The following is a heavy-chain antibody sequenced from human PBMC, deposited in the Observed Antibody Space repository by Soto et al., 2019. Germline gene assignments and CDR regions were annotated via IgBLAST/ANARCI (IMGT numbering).Heavy chain of an antibody. V-gene: IGHV5-51*01. Sequence: GESLKISCKASGYRFSTYWIGWVRQRPGKGPEWMATIYPGDSDTRENPSFQGQVTISADKSSNTVHLQWRSLKASDTAIYYCARLGGIVDTGTWIQWGQGTPLTVSS. CDR1: GYRFSTYW. CDR3: ARLGGIVDTGTWIQ. CDR2: IYPGDSDT. J-gene: IGHJ4*02. D-gene: IGHD1-26*01.